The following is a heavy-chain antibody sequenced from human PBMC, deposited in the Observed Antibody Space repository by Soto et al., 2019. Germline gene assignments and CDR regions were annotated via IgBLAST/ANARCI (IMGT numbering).Heavy chain of an antibody. CDR3: ARFFYVAAPSPGRSYFGC. CDR1: GYTFTSYG. J-gene: IGHJ4*02. Sequence: ASVKVSCKASGYTFTSYGISWVRQAPGQGLEWMGWISAYNGNTNYAQKLQGRVTMTTDTSTSTAYMELRSLRSDDTAVYYCARFFYVAAPSPGRSYFGCFGQGTLVIVSS. V-gene: IGHV1-18*01. CDR2: ISAYNGNT. D-gene: IGHD6-6*01.